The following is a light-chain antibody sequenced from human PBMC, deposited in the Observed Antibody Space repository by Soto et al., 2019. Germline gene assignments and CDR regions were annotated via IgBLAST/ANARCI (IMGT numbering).Light chain of an antibody. CDR3: QQSYTLSPLT. Sequence: DIQMTQSPSTLSASVGDRVTITCRASQGISSYLAWYQQKPGKAPKVLISAASNLQSGVPSRFSGSGSGTVFTLTISSLQPEDFATYFCQQSYTLSPLTFGGGTKVDIK. J-gene: IGKJ4*01. CDR2: AAS. CDR1: QGISSY. V-gene: IGKV1-39*01.